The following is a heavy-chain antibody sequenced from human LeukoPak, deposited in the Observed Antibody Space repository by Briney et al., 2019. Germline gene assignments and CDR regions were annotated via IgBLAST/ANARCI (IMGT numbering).Heavy chain of an antibody. CDR1: GYTFTNYA. Sequence: AASVKVSCKASGYTFTNYAIHWVRQAPGQSHEWMGWINGNTRYSEKFQGRVSISRDTSANTAYMELNSLTSEDTAVYYCARDLVRLGGWLDAWGQGTLVTVSS. D-gene: IGHD1-26*01. CDR2: INGNT. CDR3: ARDLVRLGGWLDA. V-gene: IGHV1-3*01. J-gene: IGHJ5*02.